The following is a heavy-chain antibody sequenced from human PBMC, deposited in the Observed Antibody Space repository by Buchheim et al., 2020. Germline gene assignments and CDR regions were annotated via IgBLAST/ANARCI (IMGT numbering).Heavy chain of an antibody. J-gene: IGHJ3*02. CDR1: GFTFSSYS. CDR2: ISSSSSYI. D-gene: IGHD1-1*01. CDR3: ARDPTTEDAFDI. V-gene: IGHV3-21*01. Sequence: EVQLVESGGGLVKPGGSLRLSCAASGFTFSSYSMNWVRQAPGKGLEWVSSISSSSSYISYADSVKGRFTISRDTAKKSLYLQMNSLRAEDTAVYYCARDPTTEDAFDIWGQGT.